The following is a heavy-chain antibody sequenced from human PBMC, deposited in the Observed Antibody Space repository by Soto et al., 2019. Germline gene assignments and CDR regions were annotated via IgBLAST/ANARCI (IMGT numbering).Heavy chain of an antibody. V-gene: IGHV3-30-3*01. CDR2: ISYDGSNK. D-gene: IGHD6-19*01. Sequence: QVQLVESGGGVVQPGRSLRLSCAASGFTFSSYAMHWVRQAPGKGLEWVAVISYDGSNKYYADSVKGRFTISRDNSKNTLYLQMNSLRAEDTAVYYCARDQWDYWGQGTLVTVSS. J-gene: IGHJ4*02. CDR1: GFTFSSYA. CDR3: ARDQWDY.